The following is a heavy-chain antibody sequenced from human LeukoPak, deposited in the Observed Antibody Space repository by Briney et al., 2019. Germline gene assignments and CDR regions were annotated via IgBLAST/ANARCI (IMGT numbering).Heavy chain of an antibody. CDR2: INPKSGGT. CDR3: ARDADDDYYFYC. CDR1: GYTFTGYY. J-gene: IGHJ4*02. V-gene: IGHV1-2*02. D-gene: IGHD4/OR15-4a*01. Sequence: ASVKVSCKGSGYTFTGYYIHWVRQAPGQGLEWMGWINPKSGGTNYAEKFQGRVTMTRDTSFNTAYMELSRLRSDDTAVYYCARDADDDYYFYCWGQGTLVTVSS.